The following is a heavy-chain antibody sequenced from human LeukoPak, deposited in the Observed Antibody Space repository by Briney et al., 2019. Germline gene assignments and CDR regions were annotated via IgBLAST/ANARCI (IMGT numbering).Heavy chain of an antibody. Sequence: ASVKVSCKASGYTFTGYYMHWVRQAPGQGLEWMGWINPNSGGTNYAQKFQGRATMTRDTSISTAYMELSRLRSDDTAVYYCARRGQTSRTSDYWGQGTLVTVSS. CDR1: GYTFTGYY. D-gene: IGHD1-1*01. CDR2: INPNSGGT. J-gene: IGHJ4*02. CDR3: ARRGQTSRTSDY. V-gene: IGHV1-2*02.